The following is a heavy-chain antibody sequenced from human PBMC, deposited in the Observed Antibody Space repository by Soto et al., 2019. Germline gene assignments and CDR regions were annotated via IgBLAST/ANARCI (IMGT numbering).Heavy chain of an antibody. D-gene: IGHD3-9*01. Sequence: EVQLLGSGGGLVQPGGSLRLSCAASGFTFSGYAMSWVRQAPGKGLEWVSGISGSAASTNYADSVKGRFTISRDNSKSTLYLQMNSLRAEDTAVYYCAKDVHYDILTGIEYFHHWAQGTRVTVSS. CDR1: GFTFSGYA. J-gene: IGHJ1*01. CDR3: AKDVHYDILTGIEYFHH. V-gene: IGHV3-23*01. CDR2: ISGSAAST.